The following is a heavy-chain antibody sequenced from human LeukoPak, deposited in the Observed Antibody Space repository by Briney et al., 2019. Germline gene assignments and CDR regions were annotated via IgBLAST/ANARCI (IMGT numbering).Heavy chain of an antibody. CDR1: GGSFSGYY. D-gene: IGHD3-9*01. V-gene: IGHV4-34*01. J-gene: IGHJ2*01. CDR3: ARRDHSDWFTYWYFDL. Sequence: KPSETLSLTCAVYGGSFSGYYWSWIRQPPGKGLEGIGEINHSGSTNYNPSLKSRVTISVDTSKNQFSLKLSSVTAADTAVYYCARRDHSDWFTYWYFDLWGRGTLVTVSS. CDR2: INHSGST.